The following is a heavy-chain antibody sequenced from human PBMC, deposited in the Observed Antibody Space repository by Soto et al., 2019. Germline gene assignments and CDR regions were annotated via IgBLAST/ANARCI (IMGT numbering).Heavy chain of an antibody. CDR3: AKVGQSGYDFPYFYYYYGMDV. V-gene: IGHV3-48*01. D-gene: IGHD5-12*01. J-gene: IGHJ6*02. CDR1: GFTFSSYS. CDR2: ISSSSSTI. Sequence: GGSLRLSCAASGFTFSSYSMNWVRQAPGKGLEWVSYISSSSSTIYYADSVKGRFTISRDNAKNSLYLQMNSLRAEDTAVYYYAKVGQSGYDFPYFYYYYGMDVWGQGTTVTVSS.